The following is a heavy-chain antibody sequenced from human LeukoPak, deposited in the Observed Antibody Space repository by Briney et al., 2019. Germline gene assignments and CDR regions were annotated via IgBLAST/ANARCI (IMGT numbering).Heavy chain of an antibody. Sequence: GGSLRLSCAASGFTFSRYSMNWVRQAPGKGLEWVSVISGSGNSTYYADSVKGRFTISRDNSKNTLYLQMNSLRGEDTAVYHYVKDNSNWYWYFDLWGRGTLVTVSS. CDR2: ISGSGNST. J-gene: IGHJ2*01. CDR1: GFTFSRYS. V-gene: IGHV3-23*01. CDR3: VKDNSNWYWYFDL. D-gene: IGHD1-1*01.